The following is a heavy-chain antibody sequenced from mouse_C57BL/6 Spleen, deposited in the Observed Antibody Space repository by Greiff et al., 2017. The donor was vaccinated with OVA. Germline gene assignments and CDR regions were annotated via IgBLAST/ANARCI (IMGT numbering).Heavy chain of an antibody. J-gene: IGHJ3*01. Sequence: VQLKESGAELVRPGASVKLSCTASGFNIKDYYMHWVKQRPEQGLEWIGRIDPEDGDTEYAPTFQGKATMKADTSSNTAYLQLSSLTSEDTAVYYGTAGYYYGSSLFADWGKGTLVTVSA. CDR1: GFNIKDYY. D-gene: IGHD1-1*01. V-gene: IGHV14-1*01. CDR2: IDPEDGDT. CDR3: TAGYYYGSSLFAD.